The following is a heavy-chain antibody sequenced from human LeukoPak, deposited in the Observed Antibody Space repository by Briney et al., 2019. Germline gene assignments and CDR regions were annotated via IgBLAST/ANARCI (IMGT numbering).Heavy chain of an antibody. Sequence: ASVKVSCKASGYTFTGYYMHWVRQAPGQGLEWMGWINPNSGGTNYAQKFQGWVTMTRDTSIGTAYMELSRLRSDDTAVYYCAGGRPSGTTYFDYWGQGTLVTVSS. CDR2: INPNSGGT. CDR3: AGGRPSGTTYFDY. D-gene: IGHD1-1*01. V-gene: IGHV1-2*04. J-gene: IGHJ4*02. CDR1: GYTFTGYY.